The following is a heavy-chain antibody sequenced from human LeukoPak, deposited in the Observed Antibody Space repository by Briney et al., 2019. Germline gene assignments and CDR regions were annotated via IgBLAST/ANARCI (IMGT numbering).Heavy chain of an antibody. D-gene: IGHD4-17*01. J-gene: IGHJ3*02. Sequence: GASVKVSCKASGYTFSDYYMHWVRQAPGQGLEWMGWINPNSSGTVYARQFQGRVTMTRDTSISTAYMELSRLRSDDTAVYYCAREAFTTVTSATDAFDIWGQGTMVTVS. CDR3: AREAFTTVTSATDAFDI. CDR1: GYTFSDYY. CDR2: INPNSSGT. V-gene: IGHV1-2*02.